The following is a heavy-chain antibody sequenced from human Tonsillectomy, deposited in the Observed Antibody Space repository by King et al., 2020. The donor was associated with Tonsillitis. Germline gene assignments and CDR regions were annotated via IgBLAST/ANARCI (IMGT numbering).Heavy chain of an antibody. V-gene: IGHV1-2*02. Sequence: VQLVESGAEVKKPGASVRVSCKTSGYTFTGDYLHWVRQAPGQGLEWMGWINPNNGGTNSAQKFQGRVTMTRDTSITTAYMELSRLTSDDTAAYYCARDPRGAVPGYFYYAMDVWGQGTTVTVSS. D-gene: IGHD6-19*01. CDR1: GYTFTGDY. CDR3: ARDPRGAVPGYFYYAMDV. CDR2: INPNNGGT. J-gene: IGHJ6*02.